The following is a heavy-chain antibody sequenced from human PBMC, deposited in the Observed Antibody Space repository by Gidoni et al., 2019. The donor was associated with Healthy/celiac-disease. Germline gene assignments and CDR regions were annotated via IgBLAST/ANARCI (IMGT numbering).Heavy chain of an antibody. CDR3: ARARGYCSGGSCFNWFDP. D-gene: IGHD2-15*01. CDR2: INPNSGGT. J-gene: IGHJ5*02. Sequence: QVQLVQSGAEVKKPGASVKVSCKASGYTFPAYYMHWVRQAPGQGLEWMGWINPNSGGTNYAQKFQGRVTMTRDTSISTAYMELSRLRSDDTAVYYCARARGYCSGGSCFNWFDPWGQGTLVTVSS. V-gene: IGHV1-2*02. CDR1: GYTFPAYY.